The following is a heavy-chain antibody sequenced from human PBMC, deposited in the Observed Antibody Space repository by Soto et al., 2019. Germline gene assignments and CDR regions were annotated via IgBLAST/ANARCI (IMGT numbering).Heavy chain of an antibody. CDR2: ISYDGSNK. CDR1: GFTFSSHG. J-gene: IGHJ6*02. V-gene: IGHV3-30*18. Sequence: GGSLRLSCAASGFTFSSHGMHWVRQAPGKGLEWVAVISYDGSNKYYADSVKGRFTISRDNSKNTLYLQMNSLRAEDTAVYYCAKDPSGRSYSFHYYYGMDVWGQGTTVTVSS. D-gene: IGHD1-26*01. CDR3: AKDPSGRSYSFHYYYGMDV.